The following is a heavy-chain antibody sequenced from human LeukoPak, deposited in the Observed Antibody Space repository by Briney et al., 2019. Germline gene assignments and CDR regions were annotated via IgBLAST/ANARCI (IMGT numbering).Heavy chain of an antibody. CDR3: ARGSNDDYGDYYYYYYMDV. V-gene: IGHV1-8*01. Sequence: GASVKVSCKASGYTFTSYDINWVRPATGQGLEWMGWMNPNSGNTGYAQKFQGRVTMTRNTSISTAYMELSSLRSEDTAVYYCARGSNDDYGDYYYYYYMDVWGKGTTVTVSS. CDR2: MNPNSGNT. CDR1: GYTFTSYD. D-gene: IGHD4-17*01. J-gene: IGHJ6*03.